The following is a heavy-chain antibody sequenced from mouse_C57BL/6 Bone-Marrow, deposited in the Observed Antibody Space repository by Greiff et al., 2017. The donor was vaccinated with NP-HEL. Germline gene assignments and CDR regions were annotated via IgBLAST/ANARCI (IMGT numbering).Heavy chain of an antibody. CDR1: GYAFTNYL. CDR2: INPGSGGT. CDR3: ARWGGRGFAY. D-gene: IGHD3-3*01. Sequence: LVESGAELVRPGTSVKVSCKASGYAFTNYLIEWVKQRPGQGLEWIGVINPGSGGTNYNEKFKGKATLTADKSSSTAYMQLMSLTSEDSAVYFCARWGGRGFAYWGQGTLVTVSA. V-gene: IGHV1-54*01. J-gene: IGHJ3*01.